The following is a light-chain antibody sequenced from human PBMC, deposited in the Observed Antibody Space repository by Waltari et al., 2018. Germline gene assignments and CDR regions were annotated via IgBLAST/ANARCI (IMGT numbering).Light chain of an antibody. CDR2: KAS. V-gene: IGKV1-5*03. CDR1: QNLDRW. Sequence: DIQMTQSPSTLAASVGDRVTITCRASQNLDRWLAWYQQKPGKAPTALIYKASSLKTGVPSRFSGSGSETEFTLIIDSLQADDFASYYCHHYNTYSWTFGQGTKVEFK. CDR3: HHYNTYSWT. J-gene: IGKJ1*01.